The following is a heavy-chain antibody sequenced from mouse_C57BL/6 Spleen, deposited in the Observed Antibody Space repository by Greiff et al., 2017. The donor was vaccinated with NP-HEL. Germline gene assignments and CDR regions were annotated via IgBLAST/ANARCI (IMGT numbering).Heavy chain of an antibody. Sequence: DVMLVESGGGLVQPGGSLSLSCAASGFTFTDYYMSWVRQPPGKALEWLGFIRNKANGYTTEYSASVKGRFTISRDNSQSILYLQMNALRAEDSVTYYCARSGAYYAMDYWGQGTSVTFSS. CDR2: IRNKANGYTT. V-gene: IGHV7-3*01. CDR1: GFTFTDYY. CDR3: ARSGAYYAMDY. J-gene: IGHJ4*01.